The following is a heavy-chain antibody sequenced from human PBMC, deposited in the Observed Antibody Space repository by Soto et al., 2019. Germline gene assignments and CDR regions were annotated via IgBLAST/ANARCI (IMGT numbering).Heavy chain of an antibody. D-gene: IGHD3-3*01. CDR1: GFTFSSYW. CDR2: IKQDGSEK. J-gene: IGHJ6*03. Sequence: PGGSLRLSCAASGFTFSSYWMSWVRQAPGKGLEWVANIKQDGSEKYYVDSVKGRFTISRDNAKNSLYLQMNSLRAEDTAVYYCARGTYYDFWSGYLRSYYYYMDVWGKGTTVTVSS. CDR3: ARGTYYDFWSGYLRSYYYYMDV. V-gene: IGHV3-7*01.